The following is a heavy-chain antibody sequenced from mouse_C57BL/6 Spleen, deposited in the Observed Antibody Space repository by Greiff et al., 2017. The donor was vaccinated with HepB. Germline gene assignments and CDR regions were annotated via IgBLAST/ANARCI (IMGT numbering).Heavy chain of an antibody. D-gene: IGHD2-4*01. J-gene: IGHJ3*01. CDR2: INPNNGGT. CDR3: ARGVDYWFAY. CDR1: GYTFTDYY. V-gene: IGHV1-26*01. Sequence: EVQLQQSGPELVKPGASVKISCKASGYTFTDYYMNWVKQSHGKSLEWIGDINPNNGGTSYNQKFKGKATLTVDKSSRTAYMELRSLTSEYSAVYYCARGVDYWFAYWGQGTLVTVSA.